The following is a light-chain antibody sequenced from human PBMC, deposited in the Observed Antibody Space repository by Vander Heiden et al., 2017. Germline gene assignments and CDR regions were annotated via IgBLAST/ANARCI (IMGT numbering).Light chain of an antibody. CDR3: QVWDSISDHLV. CDR2: DDS. J-gene: IGLJ2*01. V-gene: IGLV3-21*02. CDR1: NIGSKS. Sequence: SYVLTQPPSVSVAPGQTARITCGGDNIGSKSVHWYQQKSGQAPVLVVYDDSDRPSGIPERDSGFNSGNTATLTISRVEAGDEADYYCQVWDSISDHLVFGGGTKLSVL.